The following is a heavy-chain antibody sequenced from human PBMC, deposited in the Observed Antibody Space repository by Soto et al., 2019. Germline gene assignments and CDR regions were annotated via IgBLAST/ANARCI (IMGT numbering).Heavy chain of an antibody. D-gene: IGHD3-10*01. V-gene: IGHV3-49*03. CDR3: IGSFPF. Sequence: EVYLVESGGGLVEPGRSLRLSCTASGFPFGNFLMSWFRQAPGKGMEWVGFIRSQPYGGTAEYAASVRGRFTISRDDSKGIAYLQMNSLQTEDSVVYYCIGSFPFGGQGTLVTVSS. CDR2: IRSQPYGGTA. CDR1: GFPFGNFL. J-gene: IGHJ4*02.